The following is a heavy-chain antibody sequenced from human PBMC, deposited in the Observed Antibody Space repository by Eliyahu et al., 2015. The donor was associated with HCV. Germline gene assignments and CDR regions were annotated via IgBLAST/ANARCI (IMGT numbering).Heavy chain of an antibody. V-gene: IGHV2-70*04. Sequence: QVTLKESGPALMKPTQTLTLTCTVSWSSLXASGXRVSWIRQPPGKALXWLARIDWDDDKFYSTSLKTRLTISKDTSKNQVVLTMTNMDPVDTATYYCARGGVARRGAFDIWGQGTMVTVSS. D-gene: IGHD4-23*01. CDR3: ARGGVARRGAFDI. J-gene: IGHJ3*02. CDR1: WSSLXASGXR. CDR2: IDWDDDK.